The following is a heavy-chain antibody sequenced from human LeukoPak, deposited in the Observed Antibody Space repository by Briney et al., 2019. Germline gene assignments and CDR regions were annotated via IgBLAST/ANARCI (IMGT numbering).Heavy chain of an antibody. CDR1: GITLSNYG. J-gene: IGHJ4*02. V-gene: IGHV3-23*01. CDR2: ISDRGSRT. D-gene: IGHD3-22*01. CDR3: AKRGVVIRVILVGFYKEAYYFDS. Sequence: QTGGSLRLSCAVSGITLSNYGMSWVRQAPGKGLEWVAGISDRGSRTNYADSVKGRFTISTDHPKNTLYLQMNSLRAEDTAVYFCAKRGVVIRVILVGFYKEAYYFDSWGQGALVTVSS.